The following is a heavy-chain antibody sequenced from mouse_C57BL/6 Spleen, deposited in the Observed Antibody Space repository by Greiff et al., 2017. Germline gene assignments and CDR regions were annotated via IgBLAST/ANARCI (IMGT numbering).Heavy chain of an antibody. CDR2: IYPGDGDT. CDR3: ARVSKGSYFDY. J-gene: IGHJ2*01. Sequence: QVQLQQSGAELVKPGASVKISCKASGYAFSSYWMNWVKQRPGKGLEWIGQIYPGDGDTNYNGKFKGKATLTADKSSSTAYMQLSILTSEDSAVYFCARVSKGSYFDYWGQGTTLTVSS. CDR1: GYAFSSYW. V-gene: IGHV1-80*01.